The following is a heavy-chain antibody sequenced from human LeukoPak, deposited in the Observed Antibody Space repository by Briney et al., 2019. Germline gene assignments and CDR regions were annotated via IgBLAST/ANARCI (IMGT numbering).Heavy chain of an antibody. CDR2: VWYDGSNK. D-gene: IGHD1-1*01. V-gene: IGHV3-33*01. Sequence: GGSLRLSCAASGFTFSSYGMHWVRQAPGKGLEWVAIVWYDGSNKYYADSVKGRFTISRDNSKNTLYLQMNSLRAEDTAVYYCARPTRLGMGYFDYWGQGTLVTVSS. CDR1: GFTFSSYG. CDR3: ARPTRLGMGYFDY. J-gene: IGHJ4*02.